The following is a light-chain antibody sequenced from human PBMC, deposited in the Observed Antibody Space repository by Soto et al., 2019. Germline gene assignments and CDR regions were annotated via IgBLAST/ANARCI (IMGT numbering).Light chain of an antibody. V-gene: IGKV3-11*01. CDR2: DAS. CDR1: ESVNNY. CDR3: QQRSNGSPHT. Sequence: EVVLTQSPATLSLSPGERATLSCRTSESVNNYLAWYQQKPGQAPRLLIYDASNRATGIPARFSGSGSGKEFTLTITSLVPEDYGVYFCQQRSNGSPHTFGQGTKRQIK. J-gene: IGKJ2*01.